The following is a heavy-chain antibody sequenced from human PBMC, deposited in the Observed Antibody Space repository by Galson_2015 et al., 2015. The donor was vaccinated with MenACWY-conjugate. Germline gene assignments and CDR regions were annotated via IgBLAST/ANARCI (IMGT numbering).Heavy chain of an antibody. J-gene: IGHJ4*02. V-gene: IGHV3-74*01. CDR1: GFTFSTYW. D-gene: IGHD1-26*01. CDR3: TTSGSYRFDY. CDR2: IDTDGSTT. Sequence: SLRLSCAPSGFTFSTYWMHWVRQAPGKGLEWVSRIDTDGSTTDYAESMKGRFTISRDNAKNTLLLQMHSLRVEDTAVYYCTTSGSYRFDYWGQGALVTVSS.